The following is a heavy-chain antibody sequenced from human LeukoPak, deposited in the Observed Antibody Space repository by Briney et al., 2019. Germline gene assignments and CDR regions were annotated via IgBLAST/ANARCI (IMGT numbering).Heavy chain of an antibody. CDR2: ISAYNGNT. Sequence: GASVKVSCKASGYTFTSYGISWVRQAPGQGLEWMGWISAYNGNTNYVQKLQGRVTMTTDTSTSTAYMELRSLRSDDTAVYYCARDQRLGSALTGDYFGNWFDPWGQGTLVTVSS. CDR1: GYTFTSYG. D-gene: IGHD4-17*01. CDR3: ARDQRLGSALTGDYFGNWFDP. J-gene: IGHJ5*02. V-gene: IGHV1-18*01.